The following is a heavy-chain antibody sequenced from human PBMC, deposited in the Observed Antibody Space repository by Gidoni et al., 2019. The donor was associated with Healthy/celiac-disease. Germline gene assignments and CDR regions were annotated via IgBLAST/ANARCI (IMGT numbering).Heavy chain of an antibody. V-gene: IGHV4-34*01. CDR3: VRIVVVPAAKRGWFDP. CDR2: INHSGST. D-gene: IGHD2-2*01. CDR1: GGSFSGYY. J-gene: IGHJ5*02. Sequence: QVQLQQWAAGLLKPSEPLSLICAVYGGSFSGYYWSWIRQPPGKGLEWIGEINHSGSTNYNPSLKSRVTISVDTSKNQFSLKLSSVTAADTAVYYCVRIVVVPAAKRGWFDPWGQGTLVTVSS.